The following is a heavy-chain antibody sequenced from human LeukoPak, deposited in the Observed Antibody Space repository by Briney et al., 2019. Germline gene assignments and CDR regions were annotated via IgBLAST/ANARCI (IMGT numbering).Heavy chain of an antibody. CDR1: GFTFSSYA. J-gene: IGHJ3*02. CDR2: ISYDGSNK. CDR3: ARDLQDDIVVVIPYRRGRISYAFDI. V-gene: IGHV3-30*04. Sequence: PGRSLRLSCAASGFTFSSYAMHWVRQAPGKGLEWVAVISYDGSNKYYADSVKGRFTISRDNSKNTLYLQMNSLRAEDTAVYYCARDLQDDIVVVIPYRRGRISYAFDIWGQGTMVTVYS. D-gene: IGHD3-22*01.